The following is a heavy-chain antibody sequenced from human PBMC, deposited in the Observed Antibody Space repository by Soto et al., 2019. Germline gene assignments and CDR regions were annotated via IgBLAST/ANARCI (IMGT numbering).Heavy chain of an antibody. Sequence: SETLSLTCAVYGASFSGYQWTWIRQTPGKGLEWIGEINDSGNINYNPSLKSRVTISLDTPKKQISLKLSPVTAADSAVYYWARGLGYCSSTSCYDSRDGMDVWGQGTTVTVSS. V-gene: IGHV4-34*01. CDR1: GASFSGYQ. J-gene: IGHJ6*02. CDR2: INDSGNI. D-gene: IGHD2-2*01. CDR3: ARGLGYCSSTSCYDSRDGMDV.